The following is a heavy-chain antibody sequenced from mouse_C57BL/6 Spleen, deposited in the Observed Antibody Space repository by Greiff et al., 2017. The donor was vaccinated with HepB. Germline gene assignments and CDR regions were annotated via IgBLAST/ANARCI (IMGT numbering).Heavy chain of an antibody. CDR3: ARDIPYSNYVGY. Sequence: EVQLVESGGGLVKPGGSLKLSCAASGFTFSDYGMHWVRQAPEKGLEWVAYISSGSSTIYYADTVKGRFTISRDNAKNTLFLQMTSLRSEDTAMYYCARDIPYSNYVGYWGQGTTLTVSS. CDR1: GFTFSDYG. V-gene: IGHV5-17*01. CDR2: ISSGSSTI. J-gene: IGHJ2*01. D-gene: IGHD2-5*01.